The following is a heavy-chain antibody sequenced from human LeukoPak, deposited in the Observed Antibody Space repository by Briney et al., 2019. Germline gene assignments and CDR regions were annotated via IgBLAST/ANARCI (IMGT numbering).Heavy chain of an antibody. D-gene: IGHD1-26*01. CDR1: GFTFSSYW. CDR2: INSDGSST. V-gene: IGHV3-74*01. J-gene: IGHJ4*02. Sequence: GGSLRLSCAASGFTFSSYWMHWVRQAPGKGLVWVSRINSDGSSTSYADSVKGRFTISRDNSKNTLSLQMNSLRVEDTAVYYCAKTRSFWAPFDYWGQGSLATVSS. CDR3: AKTRSFWAPFDY.